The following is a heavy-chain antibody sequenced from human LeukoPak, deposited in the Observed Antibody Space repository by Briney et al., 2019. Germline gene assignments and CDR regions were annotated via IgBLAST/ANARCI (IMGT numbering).Heavy chain of an antibody. CDR2: IKQDGSEK. CDR1: GFTFSSYW. V-gene: IGHV3-7*03. CDR3: AKGEYCSGGSCYPYYFDY. D-gene: IGHD2-15*01. J-gene: IGHJ4*02. Sequence: PGGSLRLSCAASGFTFSSYWMSWVRQAPGKGLEWVANIKQDGSEKYYVDSVKGRFTISRDNAKNSLYLQMNSLRTEDTALYYCAKGEYCSGGSCYPYYFDYWGQGTLVTVSS.